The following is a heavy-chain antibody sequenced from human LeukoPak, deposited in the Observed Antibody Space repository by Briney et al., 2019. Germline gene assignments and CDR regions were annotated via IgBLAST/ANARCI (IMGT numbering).Heavy chain of an antibody. D-gene: IGHD6-6*01. CDR2: ISSSSSTI. CDR3: AIPEYSSSSDAFDI. V-gene: IGHV3-48*01. CDR1: GFTFSSYS. Sequence: PGGSLRLSCAASGFTFSSYSMNWVRQAPGKGLEWVSYISSSSSTIYYADSVKGRFTISRDNAKNSLYLQMHSLRAEDTAVYYCAIPEYSSSSDAFDIWGQGTMVTVSS. J-gene: IGHJ3*02.